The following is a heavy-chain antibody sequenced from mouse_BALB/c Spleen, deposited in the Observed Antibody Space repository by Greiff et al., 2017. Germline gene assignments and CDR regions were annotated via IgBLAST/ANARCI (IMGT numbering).Heavy chain of an antibody. J-gene: IGHJ3*01. CDR1: GFTFNTNA. V-gene: IGHV10S3*01. CDR2: IRSKSNNYAT. CDR3: VSGFAY. Sequence: GGGLVQPKGSLKLSCAASGFTFNTNAMNWVRQAPGKGLEWVARIRSKSNNYATYYADSVKDRFTISRDDSQSMLYLQMNNLKTEDTAMYYCVSGFAYWGQGTLVTVSA.